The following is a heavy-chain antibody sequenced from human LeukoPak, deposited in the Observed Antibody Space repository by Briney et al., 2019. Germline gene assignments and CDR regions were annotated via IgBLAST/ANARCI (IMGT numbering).Heavy chain of an antibody. CDR3: ARGVRQWLLTYYFDY. J-gene: IGHJ4*02. CDR2: ISWDGGST. Sequence: GGSLRLSCAASGFTFDDYAMHWVRQAPGKGLEWVSLISWDGGSTYYADSVKGRFTISRDNSKNSLYLQMNSLRAEDTAVYYCARGVRQWLLTYYFDYWGQGTLVTVSS. D-gene: IGHD6-19*01. V-gene: IGHV3-43D*03. CDR1: GFTFDDYA.